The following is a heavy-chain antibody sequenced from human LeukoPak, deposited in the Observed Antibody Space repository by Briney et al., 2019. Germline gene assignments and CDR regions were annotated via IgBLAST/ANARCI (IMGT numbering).Heavy chain of an antibody. D-gene: IGHD5/OR15-5a*01. V-gene: IGHV3-30-3*01. CDR3: ARDRARLNDY. Sequence: GGSLRLSCAASGLTFSTIAFHWVRQAPGKGLEWLALISYDGSNKFYADSVKGRFTISRDNSKNTLYLQMNSLKTEDTAVYYCARDRARLNDYWGQGTLVTVSS. J-gene: IGHJ4*02. CDR1: GLTFSTIA. CDR2: ISYDGSNK.